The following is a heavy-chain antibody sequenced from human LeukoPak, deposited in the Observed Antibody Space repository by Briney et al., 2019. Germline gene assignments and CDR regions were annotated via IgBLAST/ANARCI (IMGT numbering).Heavy chain of an antibody. CDR3: ARAGGTNYYSTGRDV. CDR1: GGSISNYY. CDR2: IYYSGST. D-gene: IGHD1-26*01. Sequence: SETLSLTCTVSGGSISNYYWSWIRQPPGKGLEWIGYIYYSGSTNYNPSLKSRVTISVDTSKNQFSLKLSSVTAADTAVYYCARAGGTNYYSTGRDVWGQGTTVTVSS. J-gene: IGHJ6*02. V-gene: IGHV4-59*01.